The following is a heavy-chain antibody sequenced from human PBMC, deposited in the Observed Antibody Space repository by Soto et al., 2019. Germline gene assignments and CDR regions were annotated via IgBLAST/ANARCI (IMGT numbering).Heavy chain of an antibody. Sequence: ASVKVSCKASGYTFTSYGISWVRQAPGQGLEWMGWISAYNGNTNYAQKLQGRVTMTTDTSTSTAYMELRSLRSDDTAVYYCARDRIVVVPAATNSYYYYYGMDVWGQGTTVTVS. V-gene: IGHV1-18*01. J-gene: IGHJ6*02. CDR3: ARDRIVVVPAATNSYYYYYGMDV. CDR1: GYTFTSYG. D-gene: IGHD2-2*01. CDR2: ISAYNGNT.